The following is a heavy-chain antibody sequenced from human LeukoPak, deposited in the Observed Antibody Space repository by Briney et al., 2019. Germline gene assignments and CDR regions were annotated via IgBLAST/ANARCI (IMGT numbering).Heavy chain of an antibody. Sequence: GGSLRLSCAASGFTFSDYYMSWIRQAPGKGLEWVSYISSSGSTIYYADSVKGRFTISRDNAKNSLYLQMNSLRAEDTAVYYCAKIGGIVTSDAFDIWGQGTMVTVSS. CDR2: ISSSGSTI. V-gene: IGHV3-11*01. CDR3: AKIGGIVTSDAFDI. CDR1: GFTFSDYY. J-gene: IGHJ3*02. D-gene: IGHD1-26*01.